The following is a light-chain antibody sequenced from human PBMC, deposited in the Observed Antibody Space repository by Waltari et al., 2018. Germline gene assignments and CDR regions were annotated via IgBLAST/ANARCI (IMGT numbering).Light chain of an antibody. J-gene: IGKJ4*01. Sequence: EIALTQSPGTLSLSPGAGATLSCRASQNVGNNYLAWLQQKPGQPPRLLIYNVFIRATGIPDRFSGSGSGTDFTLTISRLEPDDFAVYYCHQSATAPLTFGGGTRVEIK. CDR3: HQSATAPLT. V-gene: IGKV3-20*01. CDR1: QNVGNNY. CDR2: NVF.